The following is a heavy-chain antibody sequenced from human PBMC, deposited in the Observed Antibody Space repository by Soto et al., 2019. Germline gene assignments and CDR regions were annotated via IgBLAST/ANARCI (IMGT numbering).Heavy chain of an antibody. V-gene: IGHV1-3*01. Sequence: SVKVSCKASGYTLTSYAMHWVRQAPGQRLEWMGWINAGNGNTKYSQKFQGRVTITRDTSASTAYMELSSLRSEDTAVYYCERNRRALVVYWDYWGQGTLVTVSS. J-gene: IGHJ4*02. D-gene: IGHD2-8*02. CDR1: GYTLTSYA. CDR3: ERNRRALVVYWDY. CDR2: INAGNGNT.